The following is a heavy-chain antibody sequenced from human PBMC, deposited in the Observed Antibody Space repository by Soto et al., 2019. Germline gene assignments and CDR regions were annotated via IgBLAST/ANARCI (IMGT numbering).Heavy chain of an antibody. V-gene: IGHV4-34*01. Sequence: ETLSLTCAVYGVSFSGYYWSWIRQPPGKGLEWIGEINHSGSTNYNPSLKSRVTISVDTSKNQFSLKLSSVTAADTAVYYCARGRYCSSTSCYNWFDPWGQGTLVTVSS. D-gene: IGHD2-2*01. CDR2: INHSGST. CDR3: ARGRYCSSTSCYNWFDP. CDR1: GVSFSGYY. J-gene: IGHJ5*02.